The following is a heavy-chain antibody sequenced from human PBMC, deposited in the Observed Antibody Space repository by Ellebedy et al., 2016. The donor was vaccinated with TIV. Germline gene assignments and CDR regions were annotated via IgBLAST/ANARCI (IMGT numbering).Heavy chain of an antibody. CDR1: GFTFSNYA. Sequence: PGGSLRLSCEASGFTFSNYAMGWVRQAPGKGLEWVSSISASGVTTNYVDSARGRFTVSRDNSKNTLFLQVNSLRAEDTAVYYCIFKGMSARLYWGQGTLVTVSS. J-gene: IGHJ1*01. V-gene: IGHV3-23*01. CDR3: IFKGMSARLY. D-gene: IGHD6-6*01. CDR2: ISASGVTT.